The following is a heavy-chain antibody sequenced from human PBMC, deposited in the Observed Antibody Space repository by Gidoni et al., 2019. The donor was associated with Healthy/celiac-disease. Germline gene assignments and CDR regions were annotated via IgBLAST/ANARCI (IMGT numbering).Heavy chain of an antibody. D-gene: IGHD6-13*01. CDR3: AKDEGYSST. CDR1: GFTFSSYG. V-gene: IGHV3-30*18. CDR2: ISYDGSNK. J-gene: IGHJ5*02. Sequence: QVQLVESGGGVVQPGRSLRLSCAASGFTFSSYGMHWVRQAPGKGLEWVAVISYDGSNKYYADSVKGRFTISRDNSKNTLYLQMNSLRAEDTAVYYCAKDEGYSSTWGQGTLVTVSS.